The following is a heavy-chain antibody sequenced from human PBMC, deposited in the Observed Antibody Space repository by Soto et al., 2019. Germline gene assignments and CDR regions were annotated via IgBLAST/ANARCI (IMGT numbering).Heavy chain of an antibody. Sequence: ASVKVSCKASGYTFNRHSISWVRQAPGQGLEWMGWISAYNGDTNYAQKFQGWVTMTRDTSISTAYMELSRLRSDDTAVYYCARDARGDEAPMDYWGQGTLVTVSS. CDR3: ARDARGDEAPMDY. CDR1: GYTFNRHS. D-gene: IGHD3-10*01. CDR2: ISAYNGDT. J-gene: IGHJ4*02. V-gene: IGHV1-18*01.